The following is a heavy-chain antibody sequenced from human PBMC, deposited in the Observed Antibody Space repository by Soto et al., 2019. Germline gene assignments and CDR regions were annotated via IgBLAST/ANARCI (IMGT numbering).Heavy chain of an antibody. CDR1: RFIFSDYA. V-gene: IGHV3-23*01. CDR3: ARVAVSYNGKWDWFDS. CDR2: IGGGNTDR. D-gene: IGHD1-26*01. J-gene: IGHJ5*01. Sequence: DVQLLESGGGLVQPGGSLTLSCAASRFIFSDYAMNWVRQAPGKGLEWVSSIGGGNTDRYYADSVKGRFIISRDNSKNTMYLQMISLRDDDTAVYYCARVAVSYNGKWDWFDSWGQGSLVTVSS.